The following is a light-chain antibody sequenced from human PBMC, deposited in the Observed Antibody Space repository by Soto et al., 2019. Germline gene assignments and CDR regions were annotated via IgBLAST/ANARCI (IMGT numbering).Light chain of an antibody. CDR3: QSYDSSLSAF. CDR2: GNS. V-gene: IGLV1-40*01. Sequence: QSVLTQPPSVSGAPGQRVTISCTGSSSNIGAGYDVQWYQQLPGTAPKLLIYGNSNRPSGVPDRFSGSKSGTSASLAITGLQAEDEADYYCQSYDSSLSAFFGTGTKLTVL. J-gene: IGLJ1*01. CDR1: SSNIGAGYD.